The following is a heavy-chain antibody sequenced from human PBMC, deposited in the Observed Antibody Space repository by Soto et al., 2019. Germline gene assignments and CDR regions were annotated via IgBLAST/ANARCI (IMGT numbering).Heavy chain of an antibody. CDR3: ARGDPTFWSGSGEFDT. D-gene: IGHD3-3*01. CDR1: GYTFTSYY. CDR2: INPSGGST. J-gene: IGHJ5*02. V-gene: IGHV1-46*01. Sequence: ASVKVSCKASGYTFTSYYMHWVRQAPGQGLEWMGIINPSGGSTSYAQKFQGRVTMTRDTSTSTVYMELSSLRSEDTAVYYCARGDPTFWSGSGEFDTWGQGTLVTVSS.